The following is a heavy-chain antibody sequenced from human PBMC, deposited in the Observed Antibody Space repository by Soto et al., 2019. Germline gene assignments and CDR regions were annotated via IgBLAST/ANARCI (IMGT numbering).Heavy chain of an antibody. CDR2: VKPDGSDK. D-gene: IGHD2-21*01. V-gene: IGHV3-7*03. CDR1: GFTFRSYW. Sequence: EVHLVESGGDLVQPGGSLRLSCAASGFTFRSYWMSWVRQAPGTGLEWVANVKPDGSDKNYANSVKGRFTISRDNARSSLYLQMNSLRVEDTAVYYCARDWRCVEGDSCYSWFDPWGQGTLVTVSS. CDR3: ARDWRCVEGDSCYSWFDP. J-gene: IGHJ5*02.